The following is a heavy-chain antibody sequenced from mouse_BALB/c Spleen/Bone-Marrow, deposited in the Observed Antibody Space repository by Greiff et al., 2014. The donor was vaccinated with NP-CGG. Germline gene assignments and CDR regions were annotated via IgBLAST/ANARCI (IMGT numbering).Heavy chain of an antibody. CDR2: ILPGSGTT. CDR1: GYTFSSYW. V-gene: IGHV1-9*01. J-gene: IGHJ3*01. Sequence: VKLVESGAELMEPGASVKISCKATGYTFSSYWIEWVKQRPGHGLEWIGEILPGSGTTNFNEKFKGKATFTADTSSNTAYMQLSSLTSEDSAVYYCARSPYWGQGTLVTVSA. CDR3: ARSPY.